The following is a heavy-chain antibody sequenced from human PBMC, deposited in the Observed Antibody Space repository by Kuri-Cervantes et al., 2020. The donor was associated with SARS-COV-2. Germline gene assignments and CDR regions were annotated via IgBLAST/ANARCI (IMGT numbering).Heavy chain of an antibody. D-gene: IGHD2-15*01. Sequence: GESLKISCAASGFTFSSYEMNWVRQAPGKGLEWVSYISSSGSTIYYADSVKGRFTISRDNAKNSLYLQMNSLRAEDTAVYYCARDEYCSGGSCYFFPYYFDYWGQGTLVTDSS. CDR2: ISSSGSTI. CDR1: GFTFSSYE. J-gene: IGHJ4*02. V-gene: IGHV3-48*03. CDR3: ARDEYCSGGSCYFFPYYFDY.